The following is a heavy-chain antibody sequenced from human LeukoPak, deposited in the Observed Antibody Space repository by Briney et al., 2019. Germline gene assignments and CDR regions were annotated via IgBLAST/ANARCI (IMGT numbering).Heavy chain of an antibody. CDR3: ARDRSPPTVVTRTGPNYYFDY. D-gene: IGHD4-23*01. CDR2: INPSGGST. Sequence: ASVKVSCKASGYTFTSYYMHWVRQAPGQGLEWMGIINPSGGSTSYAQKFQGRVTMTRDMSTSTVYMELSSLRSEDTAVYYCARDRSPPTVVTRTGPNYYFDYWGQGTLVTVSS. V-gene: IGHV1-46*01. CDR1: GYTFTSYY. J-gene: IGHJ4*02.